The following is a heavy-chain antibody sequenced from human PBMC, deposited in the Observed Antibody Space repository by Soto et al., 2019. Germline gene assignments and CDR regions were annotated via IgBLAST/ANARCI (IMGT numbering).Heavy chain of an antibody. D-gene: IGHD3-16*01. J-gene: IGHJ6*02. Sequence: SEPLSLTCAVYVGSFSGYYWRWIRQHPGKGLEWIGYIYYSGSTYYNPSLKSRVTISVDTSKNQFSLKLSSVTAADTAVYYCARVYDTDYGMDVWGQGTTVTVSS. CDR1: VGSFSGYY. CDR2: IYYSGST. CDR3: ARVYDTDYGMDV. V-gene: IGHV4-31*11.